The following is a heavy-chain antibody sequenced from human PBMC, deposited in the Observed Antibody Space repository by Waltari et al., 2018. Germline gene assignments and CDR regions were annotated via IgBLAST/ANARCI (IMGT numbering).Heavy chain of an antibody. CDR3: ATRLSILAFDV. D-gene: IGHD3-9*01. CDR1: GYSFPDYY. CDR2: VAPEDGET. Sequence: EVQLVQSGAAVKKPGPTAKISCTASGYSFPDYYIHWVKQAPGKGLEWMGHVAPEDGETVFAESFQGRLTMTADTSIDTAYMELSRLRFDDTAVYYCATRLSILAFDVWGQGTVVTVSS. J-gene: IGHJ3*01. V-gene: IGHV1-69-2*01.